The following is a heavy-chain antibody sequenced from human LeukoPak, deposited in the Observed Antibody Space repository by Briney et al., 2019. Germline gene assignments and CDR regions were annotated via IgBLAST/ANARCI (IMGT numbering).Heavy chain of an antibody. Sequence: SETLSLTCAVYGGSFSGYYWSWIRQPPGKGLEWIGEINHSGSTNYNPSLKSRVTISVDTSKNQFSLKLSSVTAADTAVYYCARQGTYSGSYYGINWFDPWGQGTLVTVSS. J-gene: IGHJ5*02. CDR2: INHSGST. CDR3: ARQGTYSGSYYGINWFDP. CDR1: GGSFSGYY. V-gene: IGHV4-34*01. D-gene: IGHD1-26*01.